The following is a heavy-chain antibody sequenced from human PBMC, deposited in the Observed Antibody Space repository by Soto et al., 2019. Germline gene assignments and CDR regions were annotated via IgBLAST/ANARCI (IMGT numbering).Heavy chain of an antibody. Sequence: PSETLSLTCRVSGSSITNSFYWGWIRQSPEKGLEWIGSISHTGRTSYNPSLKSRLIISIDTSKNQFSLKVGSVTAADTAVYYCASSSLYGMDVWGQGTTVTVSS. J-gene: IGHJ6*02. CDR1: GSSITNSFY. CDR3: ASSSLYGMDV. CDR2: ISHTGRT. V-gene: IGHV4-38-2*02.